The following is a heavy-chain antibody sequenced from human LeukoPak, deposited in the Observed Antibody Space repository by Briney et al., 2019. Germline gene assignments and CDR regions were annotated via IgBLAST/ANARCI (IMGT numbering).Heavy chain of an antibody. Sequence: GGSLRLSCAASGFTFSTYWMYWVRQAPGKGLEWVANIKQDGSHKYYVDSVKGRFTISRENAKNSLYLQMNSLRVEDTAVYYCVREKGYWGQGTLVTVSS. CDR1: GFTFSTYW. CDR2: IKQDGSHK. J-gene: IGHJ4*02. V-gene: IGHV3-7*01. CDR3: VREKGY.